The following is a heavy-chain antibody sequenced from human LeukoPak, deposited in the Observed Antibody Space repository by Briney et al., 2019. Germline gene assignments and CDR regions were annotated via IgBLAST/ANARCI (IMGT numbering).Heavy chain of an antibody. V-gene: IGHV1-69*06. CDR3: ARAEVVVVAANYYYGMDV. D-gene: IGHD2-15*01. J-gene: IGHJ6*04. CDR1: GGTFSSYA. Sequence: SVKVSCKASGGTFSSYAISWVRQAPGQGLEWMGGIIPIFGTANYAQKFQGRVTITADKSTSTAYMELSSLRSEDTAVYYCARAEVVVVAANYYYGMDVWGKGTTVTVSS. CDR2: IIPIFGTA.